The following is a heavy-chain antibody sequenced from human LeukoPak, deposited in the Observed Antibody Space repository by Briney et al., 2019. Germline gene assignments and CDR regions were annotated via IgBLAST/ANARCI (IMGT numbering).Heavy chain of an antibody. CDR1: GFTFSSYS. V-gene: IGHV3-21*01. J-gene: IGHJ4*02. Sequence: GSLRLSCAASGFTFSSYSMNWVRQAPGKGLEWVSSISNSSSYIYYADSVKGRFTISRDNAKNSLYLQMNSLRAEDTAVYYCARDKDFLFDYWGQGTLVTVSS. CDR3: ARDKDFLFDY. CDR2: ISNSSSYI. D-gene: IGHD3-3*01.